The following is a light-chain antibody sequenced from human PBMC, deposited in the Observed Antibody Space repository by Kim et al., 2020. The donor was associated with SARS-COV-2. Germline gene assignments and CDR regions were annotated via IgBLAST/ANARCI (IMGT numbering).Light chain of an antibody. V-gene: IGKV3-15*01. CDR2: AAY. CDR1: QSVSDN. CDR3: QQYNNWPQT. J-gene: IGKJ1*01. Sequence: VAPRERVILSCRASQSVSDNLAWYQQKPGQSPRLLIYAAYTRATGIPARFSGRGSGTEFSLTITSLQSEDFAVYYCQQYNNWPQTFGQGTKVDIK.